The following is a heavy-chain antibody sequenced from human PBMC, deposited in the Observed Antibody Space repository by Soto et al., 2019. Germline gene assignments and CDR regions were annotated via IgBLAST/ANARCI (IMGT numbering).Heavy chain of an antibody. Sequence: QVQLVQSGAEVKKPGSSVKVSCKASGDTFNNYVVNWVRQAPGQGLEWLGGILPIFATANYAQKFQGRVTITADKSTSTAYMGLTSLRSEDTAVYYCAGRCDSTTCLGHFDYWGQGTLVTVAS. CDR3: AGRCDSTTCLGHFDY. J-gene: IGHJ4*02. V-gene: IGHV1-69*06. D-gene: IGHD2-2*01. CDR2: ILPIFATA. CDR1: GDTFNNYV.